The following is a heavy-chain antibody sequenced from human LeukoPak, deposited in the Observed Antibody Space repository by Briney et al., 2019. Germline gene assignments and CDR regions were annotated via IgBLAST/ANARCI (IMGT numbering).Heavy chain of an antibody. CDR1: GFTFDDYA. D-gene: IGHD2-2*01. CDR2: ISWNSGSI. V-gene: IGHV3-9*01. Sequence: PGGSLRLFCAASGFTFDDYAMHWVRQAPGKGLEWVSGISWNSGSIGYADSVKGRFTISRDNAKNSLYLQMNSLRAEDTALYYCARDIETFQLRHFDYWGQGTLVTVSS. J-gene: IGHJ4*02. CDR3: ARDIETFQLRHFDY.